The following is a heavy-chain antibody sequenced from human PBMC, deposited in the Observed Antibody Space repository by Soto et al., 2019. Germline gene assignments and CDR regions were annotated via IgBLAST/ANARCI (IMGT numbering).Heavy chain of an antibody. CDR1: GFTFSTYA. CDR2: VSASGLNT. Sequence: EVQLLESGGTLVQPGGSLTLSCAASGFTFSTYAMAWVRQAPGKGLEWVSGVSASGLNTDYADPVKGRFYISRDNSKNEVSLHMNSLRAEETAMYCWAKDRPRGTCGYFCDYWGQGAPVTVPS. J-gene: IGHJ4*02. V-gene: IGHV3-23*01. CDR3: AKDRPRGTCGYFCDY. D-gene: IGHD3-16*01.